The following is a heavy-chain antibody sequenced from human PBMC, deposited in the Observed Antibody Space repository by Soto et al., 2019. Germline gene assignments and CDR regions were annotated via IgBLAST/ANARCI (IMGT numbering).Heavy chain of an antibody. CDR1: GYTFTSYD. J-gene: IGHJ4*02. CDR2: MNPNSGNT. D-gene: IGHD3-16*02. V-gene: IGHV1-8*01. Sequence: ASVKVSCKASGYTFTSYDINWVRQATGQGLEWMGWMNPNSGNTGYAQKFQGRVTMTRNTSISTAYMELSSLRSEDTAVYYCARGRGDLGEFSFFLGAPSYYFEYWGQGLLVTVAS. CDR3: ARGRGDLGEFSFFLGAPSYYFEY.